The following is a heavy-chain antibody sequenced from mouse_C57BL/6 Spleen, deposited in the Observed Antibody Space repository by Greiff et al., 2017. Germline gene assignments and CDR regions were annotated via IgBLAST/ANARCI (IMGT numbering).Heavy chain of an antibody. Sequence: VQLQQPGAELVRPGSSVKLSCKASGYTFTSYWMHWVKQRPIQGLEWIGNIDPSDSETHYNQKFKDKATLTVDKSSSTAYMQLSSLTSEDSAVDYCAREGWLLGFADWGQGTLVTVSA. CDR2: IDPSDSET. CDR1: GYTFTSYW. D-gene: IGHD1-1*02. V-gene: IGHV1-52*01. J-gene: IGHJ3*01. CDR3: AREGWLLGFAD.